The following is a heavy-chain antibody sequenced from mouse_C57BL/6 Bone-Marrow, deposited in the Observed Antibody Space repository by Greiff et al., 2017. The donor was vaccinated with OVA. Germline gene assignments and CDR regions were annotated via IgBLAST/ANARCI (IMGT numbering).Heavy chain of an antibody. J-gene: IGHJ2*01. CDR2: INYDGSST. CDR1: GFTFSDYY. V-gene: IGHV5-16*01. Sequence: EVKVVESEGGLVQPGSSMKLSCTASGFTFSDYYMAWVRQVPEKGLEWVANINYDGSSTYYLDSLKSRFIISRDNAKNILYLQMSSLKSEDTATYYCARGLTGHFDYWGQGTTLTVSS. CDR3: ARGLTGHFDY. D-gene: IGHD4-1*01.